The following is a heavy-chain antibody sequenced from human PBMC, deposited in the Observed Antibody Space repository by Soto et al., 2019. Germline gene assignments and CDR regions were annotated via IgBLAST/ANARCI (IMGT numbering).Heavy chain of an antibody. D-gene: IGHD6-19*01. CDR2: IIPIFGTA. CDR3: ARISGSGVISAYGAFDI. V-gene: IGHV1-69*01. Sequence: QVQLVQSGAEVKKPGSSVKVSCKASGGTFSSYAISWVRQAPGQGLEWMGGIIPIFGTANYAQKFQGRVTRTADESTSPAYMELSSLRAEDTAVYYCARISGSGVISAYGAFDIWGQGTMVTVSS. CDR1: GGTFSSYA. J-gene: IGHJ3*02.